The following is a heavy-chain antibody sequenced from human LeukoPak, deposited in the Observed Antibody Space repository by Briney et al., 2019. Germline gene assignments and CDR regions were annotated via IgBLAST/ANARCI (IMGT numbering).Heavy chain of an antibody. CDR3: AKADCATIYCYVKDY. Sequence: GGSLRLSCAASGFTFSSYGMHWVRQAPGKGLEWVAVISYDGSNKYYADSVKGRFTISRDNSKNMLYLQMNSLRAEDTAIYYCAKADCATIYCYVKDYWGQGTLVTVSS. CDR1: GFTFSSYG. CDR2: ISYDGSNK. J-gene: IGHJ4*02. D-gene: IGHD2/OR15-2a*01. V-gene: IGHV3-30*18.